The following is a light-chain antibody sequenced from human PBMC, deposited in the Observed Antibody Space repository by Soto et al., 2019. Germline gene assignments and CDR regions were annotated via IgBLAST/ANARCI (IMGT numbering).Light chain of an antibody. V-gene: IGLV2-8*01. CDR1: SSDVGAYKY. CDR3: TSYVGNDIWV. CDR2: EVT. J-gene: IGLJ3*02. Sequence: QSALTQPPSASGSPGQSVTISCTGTSSDVGAYKYVSWYQHYPGKAPKLMIYEVTKRPSGVPDRFSGSKSGNTASLTFSGSQAEDEADSYCTSYVGNDIWVFGGGTKRTV.